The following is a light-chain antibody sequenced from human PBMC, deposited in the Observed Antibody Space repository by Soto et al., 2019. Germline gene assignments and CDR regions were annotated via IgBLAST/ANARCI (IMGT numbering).Light chain of an antibody. V-gene: IGKV1-12*01. CDR1: EDISTW. CDR3: QHADSFPLIT. CDR2: AAS. J-gene: IGKJ5*01. Sequence: DIQMTQSPSSVSASVGDRVTITCRSSEDISTWLAWYRQKPGKAPKLLIYAASSLQSGVPSRFSGSGSGTDFTLTISSLQPEDFATYYCQHADSFPLITFGQGTRLEIK.